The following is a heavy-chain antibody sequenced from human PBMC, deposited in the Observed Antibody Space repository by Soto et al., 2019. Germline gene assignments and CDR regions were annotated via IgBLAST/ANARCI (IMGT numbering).Heavy chain of an antibody. CDR3: ARGYYYGSGSYVDY. CDR1: GYSFTSYG. Sequence: QVQLVQSGAEVKKPGASVTVSCKASGYSFTSYGITWVRQDPGQGLEWMGWISTYNGNTKYVQKFQDRVAMTTDTSTSTAYMELRSLRSDDTAVYYCARGYYYGSGSYVDYWGQGTLVTVSS. V-gene: IGHV1-18*01. J-gene: IGHJ4*02. D-gene: IGHD3-10*01. CDR2: ISTYNGNT.